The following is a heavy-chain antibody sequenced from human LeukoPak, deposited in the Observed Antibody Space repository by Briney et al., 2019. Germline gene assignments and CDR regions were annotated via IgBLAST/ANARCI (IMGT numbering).Heavy chain of an antibody. Sequence: ASVKVSCKASGYTFTGYYMQWVRQAPGQGLEWMGWINPNSGDTNYAQKFQGRVTMTRDTSISTAYMDLSRLRSDDTAVYYCARHPTAPVNWFDPWGQGTLVTVSS. CDR1: GYTFTGYY. J-gene: IGHJ5*02. CDR2: INPNSGDT. CDR3: ARHPTAPVNWFDP. V-gene: IGHV1-2*02.